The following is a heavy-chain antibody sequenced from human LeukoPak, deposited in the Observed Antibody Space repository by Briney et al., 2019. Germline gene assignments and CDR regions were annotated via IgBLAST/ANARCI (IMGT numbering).Heavy chain of an antibody. CDR1: GGTFSSYA. CDR3: ASTTIAAADHFDY. V-gene: IGHV1-69*05. CDR2: IIPIFGTA. D-gene: IGHD6-13*01. J-gene: IGHJ4*02. Sequence: EASVKVSCKASGGTFSSYAISWVRQASGQGLEWMGRIIPIFGTANYAQKFQGRVTITTDESTSTAYMELSSLRSEDTAVYYCASTTIAAADHFDYWGQGTLVTVSS.